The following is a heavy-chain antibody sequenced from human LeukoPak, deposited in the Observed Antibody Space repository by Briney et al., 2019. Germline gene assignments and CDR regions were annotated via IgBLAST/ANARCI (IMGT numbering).Heavy chain of an antibody. CDR2: ISYDGSNK. CDR3: VVWLDHYYHGMDV. CDR1: GFTFSSYA. V-gene: IGHV3-30*04. Sequence: GRSLRLSCAASGFTFSSYAMHWVRQAPGKGLEWVAVISYDGSNKYYADSVKGRFTISRDNSKNTLYLQMNSLRAEDTAVYYWVVWLDHYYHGMDVWGQGTTVTVSS. J-gene: IGHJ6*02. D-gene: IGHD5-18*01.